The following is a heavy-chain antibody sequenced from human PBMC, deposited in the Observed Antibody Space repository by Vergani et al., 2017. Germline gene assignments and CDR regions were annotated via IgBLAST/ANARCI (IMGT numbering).Heavy chain of an antibody. D-gene: IGHD1-26*01. CDR2: ISAYNGNT. J-gene: IGHJ5*02. Sequence: QVQLVQSGAEVKKPGASVKVSCKASGYTFTSYGISWVRQAPGQGLEWMGWISAYNGNTNYAQKLQGRVTMTRDTSTSTAYMELRRLRSDDTAVYYCARWGVGDEKGIWFDPWGQGTLVTVSS. CDR1: GYTFTSYG. V-gene: IGHV1-18*01. CDR3: ARWGVGDEKGIWFDP.